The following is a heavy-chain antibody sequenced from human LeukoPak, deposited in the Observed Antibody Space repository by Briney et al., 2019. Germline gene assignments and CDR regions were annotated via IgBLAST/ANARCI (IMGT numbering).Heavy chain of an antibody. CDR3: ARAGRPGNYYYYMDV. V-gene: IGHV4-59*01. Sequence: SETLSLTCSVSGGSISDYQWNWIRQPPGKGLEWIGHTHFSGSTKSNPSLKSRVTITVDTSRNHFSLNLLSVTAADTAMYYCARAGRPGNYYYYMDVWGNGTMVTVSS. J-gene: IGHJ6*03. D-gene: IGHD6-6*01. CDR1: GGSISDYQ. CDR2: THFSGST.